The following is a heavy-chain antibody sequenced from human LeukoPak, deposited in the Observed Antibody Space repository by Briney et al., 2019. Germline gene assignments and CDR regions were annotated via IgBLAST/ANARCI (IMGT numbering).Heavy chain of an antibody. CDR2: INSDGSST. Sequence: GGSLRLSCAASGFTFSSYWMHWVRQAPGKGLVWVSRINSDGSSTSYADSVKGRFTISRDNSKNTLYLQMNSLRAEDTAVYYCARELYYDFWSGYSGFDYWGLGTLVTVSS. J-gene: IGHJ4*02. CDR1: GFTFSSYW. CDR3: ARELYYDFWSGYSGFDY. D-gene: IGHD3-3*01. V-gene: IGHV3-74*01.